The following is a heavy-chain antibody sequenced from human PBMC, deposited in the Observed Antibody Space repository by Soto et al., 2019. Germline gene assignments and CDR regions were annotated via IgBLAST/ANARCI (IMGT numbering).Heavy chain of an antibody. CDR2: IYPGDSDT. Sequence: PGESLKISCKGSGYSFTSYWIGWVRQMPGKGLEWMGIIYPGDSDTRYSPSFQGQVTISADESISTAYLQWSSLKASDTAMYYCARLLQPMYSSSWPYKYYYYYGMDVWGQGTTVTVSS. CDR3: ARLLQPMYSSSWPYKYYYYYGMDV. CDR1: GYSFTSYW. D-gene: IGHD6-13*01. V-gene: IGHV5-51*01. J-gene: IGHJ6*02.